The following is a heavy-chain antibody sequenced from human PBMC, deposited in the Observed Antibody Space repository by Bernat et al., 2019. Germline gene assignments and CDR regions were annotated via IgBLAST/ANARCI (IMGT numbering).Heavy chain of an antibody. CDR3: TTDGATGGY. Sequence: EVQLVESGGGLVQPGRSLRLSCTASGFTFGDYAMSWVRQAPGKGLEWVGFIRSKAYGGTTEYAASVKGRFTISRDDSKSIAYLQMNSLKTEDTAVYYCTTDGATGGYWGQGTLVTVSS. CDR2: IRSKAYGGTT. J-gene: IGHJ4*02. V-gene: IGHV3-49*04. D-gene: IGHD1-26*01. CDR1: GFTFGDYA.